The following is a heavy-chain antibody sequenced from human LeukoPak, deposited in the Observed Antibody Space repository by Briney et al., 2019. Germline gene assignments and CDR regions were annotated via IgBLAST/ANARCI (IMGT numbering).Heavy chain of an antibody. CDR3: ARRGIAAAGKAYNWFDP. D-gene: IGHD6-13*01. CDR1: GGSISSYY. Sequence: SETLSLTCTVSGGSISSYYWSWIRQPPGKGLEWKGYIYYSGSTNYNPSLKSRVTISVDTSKNQFSLKLSSVTAADTAVYYCARRGIAAAGKAYNWFDPWGQGTLVTVSS. V-gene: IGHV4-59*01. J-gene: IGHJ5*02. CDR2: IYYSGST.